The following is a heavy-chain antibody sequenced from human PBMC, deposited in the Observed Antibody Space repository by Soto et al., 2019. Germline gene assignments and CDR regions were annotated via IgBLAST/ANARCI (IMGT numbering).Heavy chain of an antibody. V-gene: IGHV3-30*18. Sequence: QVQLVESGGGVVQPGRSPRLSCAASGFTFSSYGMHWVRQAPGKGLEWVAVISYDGSNKYYADSVKGRFTISRDNSKNTLYLQMNSLRAEDTAVYYCAKARLRVNLFDYWGQGTLVTVSS. CDR1: GFTFSSYG. D-gene: IGHD2-15*01. J-gene: IGHJ4*02. CDR3: AKARLRVNLFDY. CDR2: ISYDGSNK.